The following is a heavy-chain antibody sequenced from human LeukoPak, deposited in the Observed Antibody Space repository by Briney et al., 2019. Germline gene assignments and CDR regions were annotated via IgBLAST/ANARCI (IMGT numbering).Heavy chain of an antibody. CDR1: GGSFSGYY. CDR2: IYYSGST. CDR3: ARAPPGLGLDY. J-gene: IGHJ4*02. Sequence: SETLSLTCAVYGGSFSGYYWSWLRQHPGKGLEWIGYIYYSGSTYYNPSLKSRVTISVDTSKNQFSLKLSSVTAADTAVYYCARAPPGLGLDYWGQGTLVTVSS. D-gene: IGHD1-14*01. V-gene: IGHV4-31*11.